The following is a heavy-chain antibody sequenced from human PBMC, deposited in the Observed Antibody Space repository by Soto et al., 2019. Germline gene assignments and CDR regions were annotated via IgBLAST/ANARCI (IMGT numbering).Heavy chain of an antibody. Sequence: PSETLSLTCTVSGGSISGHYWTWIRQPPGKGLEWIGQIYYKGNTNYNPSLESRVTISVDMSKNQLSLKLISVTAADTAVYSCARSSCGGDCRGFDPWGQGILVTVSS. CDR2: IYYKGNT. J-gene: IGHJ5*02. V-gene: IGHV4-59*11. CDR1: GGSISGHY. CDR3: ARSSCGGDCRGFDP. D-gene: IGHD2-21*02.